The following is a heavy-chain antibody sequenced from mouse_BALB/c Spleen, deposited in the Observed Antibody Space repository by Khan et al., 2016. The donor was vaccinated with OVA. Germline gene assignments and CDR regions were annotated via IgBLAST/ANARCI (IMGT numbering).Heavy chain of an antibody. CDR3: ARSGYGSFGY. CDR1: GYTFTDYN. J-gene: IGHJ3*01. Sequence: VQLQQSGPELVKPGASVKISCKASGYTFTDYNMDWVRQSLGESLEWIGYIFPNTGDTGYNQKFKTKATLTVDSSSSTAYMEPRSLTSEDSAVYFCARSGYGSFGYWGQGTLVTVSA. CDR2: IFPNTGDT. D-gene: IGHD1-2*01. V-gene: IGHV1S29*02.